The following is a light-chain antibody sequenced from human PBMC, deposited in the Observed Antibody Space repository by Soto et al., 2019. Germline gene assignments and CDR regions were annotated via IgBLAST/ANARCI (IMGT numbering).Light chain of an antibody. V-gene: IGKV3-20*01. CDR3: QQYRMSPNT. Sequence: EIVLTQSPATLSLSPGERATLSCRASQSFRGLLAWYQQKPGQAPRLLIYGASTRATGIPDRFSGSGSGTDFSLTIRGLKPEDFAVYYCQQYRMSPNTFGQGTRLEIK. CDR2: GAS. CDR1: QSFRGL. J-gene: IGKJ5*01.